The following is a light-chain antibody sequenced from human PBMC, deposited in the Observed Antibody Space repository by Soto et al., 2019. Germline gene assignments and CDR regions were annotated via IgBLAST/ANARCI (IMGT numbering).Light chain of an antibody. J-gene: IGKJ1*01. V-gene: IGKV1-5*01. Sequence: DIQLTQSPSTLSASVGDRVSITCRASQSLNNWMAWFQQKPGKAPKLLIYDASTLQTGVPSRFSGSGSGTESLLTISSLQPDDFATYFCQRYNAFSRTFGQGTRVEIK. CDR2: DAS. CDR3: QRYNAFSRT. CDR1: QSLNNW.